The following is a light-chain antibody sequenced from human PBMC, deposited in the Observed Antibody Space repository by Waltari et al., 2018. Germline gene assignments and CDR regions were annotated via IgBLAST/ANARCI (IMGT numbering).Light chain of an antibody. Sequence: EIVLTQSPGTLSLSPGERATLSGRASQSVSRSYLSWYQQKPGQAPRLLIYGTSSRSTGIPDRFSGSGSGTDFTLTISRLEPEDFAVYFCQQYTDSPPLTYGGGTRVEIK. CDR1: QSVSRSY. V-gene: IGKV3-20*01. J-gene: IGKJ4*01. CDR3: QQYTDSPPLT. CDR2: GTS.